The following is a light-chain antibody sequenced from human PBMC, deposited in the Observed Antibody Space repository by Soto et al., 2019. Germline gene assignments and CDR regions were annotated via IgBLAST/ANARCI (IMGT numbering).Light chain of an antibody. Sequence: EIVLTQSPGTLSVSPGERATLSCRASQTISSDYLAWYQQKPGQAPSLLIYGTSSRATGIPDRFSGSGSGTDFTLTISRQEPEDSAIYYCQQYVGWTFGQGTKVEIK. CDR3: QQYVGWT. CDR2: GTS. J-gene: IGKJ1*01. CDR1: QTISSDY. V-gene: IGKV3-20*01.